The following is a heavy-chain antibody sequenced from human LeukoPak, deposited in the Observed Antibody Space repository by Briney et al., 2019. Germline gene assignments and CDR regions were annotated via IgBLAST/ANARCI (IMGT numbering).Heavy chain of an antibody. CDR2: INHSGST. V-gene: IGHV4-34*01. CDR1: GGSFSGYY. J-gene: IGHJ3*02. CDR3: ARDSGYDPDAFDI. Sequence: SETLSLTCAVYGGSFSGYYWSWIRQPPGKGLEWIGEINHSGSTNYNPSLKSRVTISVDTSKNQFSLKLSSVTAADTAVYYCARDSGYDPDAFDIWGQGTMVTVSS. D-gene: IGHD5-12*01.